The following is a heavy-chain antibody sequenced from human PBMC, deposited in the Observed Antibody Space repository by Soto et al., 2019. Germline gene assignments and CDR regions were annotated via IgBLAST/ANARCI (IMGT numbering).Heavy chain of an antibody. Sequence: SETLSLTCSVSGGSISSSSYYWGWIRQPPGKGLEWIASIYFSGNIYHNPSLKSRVTMSIDTSKKQFSLNLSSVTAADTAVYYCARHPSDFWFDPWGQGTLVTVSS. CDR2: IYFSGNI. CDR3: ARHPSDFWFDP. J-gene: IGHJ5*02. D-gene: IGHD2-21*02. CDR1: GGSISSSSYY. V-gene: IGHV4-39*01.